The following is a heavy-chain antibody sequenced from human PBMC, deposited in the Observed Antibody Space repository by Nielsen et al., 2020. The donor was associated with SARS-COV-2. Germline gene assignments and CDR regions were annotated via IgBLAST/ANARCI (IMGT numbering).Heavy chain of an antibody. CDR3: AREFALRDTAYFDY. D-gene: IGHD5-18*01. J-gene: IGHJ4*02. CDR1: GFTFTNNW. Sequence: GESLKISCAASGFTFTNNWMTWVRQVPGKGLEWVANILQDGGEKSYVDSVKGRFTISRDNSRNTVYLQMNSLRPEDTAVYYCAREFALRDTAYFDYWGQGTLVTVSS. V-gene: IGHV3-7*03. CDR2: ILQDGGEK.